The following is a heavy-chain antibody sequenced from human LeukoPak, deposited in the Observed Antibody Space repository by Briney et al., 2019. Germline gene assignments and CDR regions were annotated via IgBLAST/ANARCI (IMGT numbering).Heavy chain of an antibody. CDR1: GFTFSSYS. Sequence: GGSLRLSRAASGFTFSSYSMNWVRQAPGKGLEWVSSISSSSSYIYYADSVKGRFTISRDNAKNSLYLQMNSLRAEDTAVYYCASRYSSVAPFDYWGQGTLVTVSS. CDR3: ASRYSSVAPFDY. V-gene: IGHV3-21*01. D-gene: IGHD6-19*01. CDR2: ISSSSSYI. J-gene: IGHJ4*02.